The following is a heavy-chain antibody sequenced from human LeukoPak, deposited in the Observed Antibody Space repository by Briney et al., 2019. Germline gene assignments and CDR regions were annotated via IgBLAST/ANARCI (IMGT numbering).Heavy chain of an antibody. CDR3: ARDRGATDAFDI. J-gene: IGHJ3*02. Sequence: ASVKVSCKASGYTFTSYGISWVRQAPGQGLEWMGWISTYNGNTNYAQKLQGRVTMTTDTSTRTAYMELRSLRSDDAAVYYCARDRGATDAFDIWGQGTMVTVSS. V-gene: IGHV1-18*01. CDR1: GYTFTSYG. D-gene: IGHD3-10*01. CDR2: ISTYNGNT.